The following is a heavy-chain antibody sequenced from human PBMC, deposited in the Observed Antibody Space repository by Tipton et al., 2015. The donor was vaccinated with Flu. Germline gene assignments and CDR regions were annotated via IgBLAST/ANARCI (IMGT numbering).Heavy chain of an antibody. CDR2: ISPMFGTA. D-gene: IGHD2-2*01. CDR3: ARGGGPYCSSTSCYETDY. Sequence: QSGPEVKKPGSSVTVSCKASGETFRKYAISWVRQAPGQGLEWLGGISPMFGTANYAQKFQDRVTINADESTSTAYMELSSLRSEDTAVYYCARGGGPYCSSTSCYETDYWGQGTLVTVSS. V-gene: IGHV1-69*01. J-gene: IGHJ4*02. CDR1: GETFRKYA.